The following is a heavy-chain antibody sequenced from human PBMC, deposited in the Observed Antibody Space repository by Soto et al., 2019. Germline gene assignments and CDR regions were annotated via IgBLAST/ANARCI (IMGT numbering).Heavy chain of an antibody. J-gene: IGHJ2*01. V-gene: IGHV3-23*01. CDR1: GFTFPNYA. D-gene: IGHD3-10*01. CDR2: ISVGGDDT. Sequence: VPLLESGGASVQPGWSLRLSCAASGFTFPNYAISWVRQAPGKGLEWVSSISVGGDDTYYADSVKGRFSISRDNSENTSYLQLTRLRADDTALYYCAKTVGSSRYFDLWGRGTLVTVSS. CDR3: AKTVGSSRYFDL.